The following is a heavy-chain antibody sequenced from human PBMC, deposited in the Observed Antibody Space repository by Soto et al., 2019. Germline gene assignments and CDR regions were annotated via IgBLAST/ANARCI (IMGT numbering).Heavy chain of an antibody. J-gene: IGHJ4*02. Sequence: QVQLQEMGPGLVKPSQTLTVTCTVSGDSVNSAYWSWIRKLPGKGLEWMGNIYHTGRTFYNTSLKSILAISIDTSKPHFSLKLRSVTASDTAVYYFSRTDDYNSSFFDSWCQGTVVTVSS. CDR1: GDSVNSAY. V-gene: IGHV4-31*01. CDR2: IYHTGRT. D-gene: IGHD4-4*01. CDR3: SRTDDYNSSFFDS.